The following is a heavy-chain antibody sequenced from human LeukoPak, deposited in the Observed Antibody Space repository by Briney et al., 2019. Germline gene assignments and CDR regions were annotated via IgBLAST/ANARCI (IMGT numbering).Heavy chain of an antibody. D-gene: IGHD2-21*02. CDR2: INPSGGST. CDR3: ARDRAYCGGDCYSHY. Sequence: ASVKVSCKASGYTFTSYYMHWVRQAPGQGLEWMGIINPSGGSTSYAQKFQGRVTMTRDMSTSTVYMELSSLRSEDTAVYYCARDRAYCGGDCYSHYWGQGTLVTLSS. V-gene: IGHV1-46*01. CDR1: GYTFTSYY. J-gene: IGHJ4*02.